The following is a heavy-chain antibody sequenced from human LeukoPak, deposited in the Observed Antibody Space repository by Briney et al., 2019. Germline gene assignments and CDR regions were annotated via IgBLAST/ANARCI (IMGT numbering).Heavy chain of an antibody. CDR2: IYHSGST. D-gene: IGHD1-26*01. CDR1: GYSISSGYY. CDR3: ASYNPATYSGSYYGFY. V-gene: IGHV4-38-2*02. J-gene: IGHJ4*02. Sequence: PSETLSLTCTVSGYSISSGYYWGWIRQPPGKGLEWIGSIYHSGSTYYNPSLKSRVTISVDTSKNQFSLKLSSVTAADTAVYYCASYNPATYSGSYYGFYWGQGTLVTVSS.